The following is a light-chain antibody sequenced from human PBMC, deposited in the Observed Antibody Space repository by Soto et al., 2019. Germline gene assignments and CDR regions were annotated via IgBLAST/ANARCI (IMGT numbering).Light chain of an antibody. CDR3: CSSVGSPNWV. Sequence: QSALTQPASASGSPGQSITISCTGTSSDVGGYDRVSWYQHHPGKAPTLMIYEVNKRPSGVSNRFSGSKSGNTASLTISGLQAEDEADYYCCSSVGSPNWVFGGGTKLTVL. CDR2: EVN. V-gene: IGLV2-23*02. CDR1: SSDVGGYDR. J-gene: IGLJ3*02.